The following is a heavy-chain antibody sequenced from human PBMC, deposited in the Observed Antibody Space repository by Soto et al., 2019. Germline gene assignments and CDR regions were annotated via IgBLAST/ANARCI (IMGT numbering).Heavy chain of an antibody. CDR1: GDSIHSYY. Sequence: SETLSLTCSVSGDSIHSYYWTWIRQPPGKGLEWIGYIYYSGSTSYNPSLESRVTFSVDRSKNQFSLSLRSVTAADTAVYYCAREADTGGSAYWGHGTLVTVSS. CDR2: IYYSGST. CDR3: AREADTGGSAY. V-gene: IGHV4-59*01. D-gene: IGHD2-15*01. J-gene: IGHJ4*01.